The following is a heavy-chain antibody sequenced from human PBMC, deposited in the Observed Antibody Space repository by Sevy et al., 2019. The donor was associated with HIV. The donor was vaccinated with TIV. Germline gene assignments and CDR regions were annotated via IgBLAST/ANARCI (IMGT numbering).Heavy chain of an antibody. J-gene: IGHJ4*02. CDR3: ARDCMVAATLHFDY. Sequence: GGSLRLSCAASGFTFSSYWMSWVRQAPGKGLEWVANIKQDGSEKYYVDSVKGRFTISRDNAKNSLYLQMNSLRAEDTAVYYCARDCMVAATLHFDYWGQGTLVTVSS. CDR1: GFTFSSYW. D-gene: IGHD2-15*01. CDR2: IKQDGSEK. V-gene: IGHV3-7*01.